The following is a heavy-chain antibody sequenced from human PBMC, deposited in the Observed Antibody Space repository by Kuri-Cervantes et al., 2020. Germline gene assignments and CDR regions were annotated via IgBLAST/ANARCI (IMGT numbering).Heavy chain of an antibody. CDR3: ARGAHSSSWTTGFGY. Sequence: SETLSLTCAVSGYSISSSYYWSWIRQPPGKGLEWIGYVYYSGSTNYNPSLKSRVTISVDTSKNQFSLKLSSVTAADTAVYYCARGAHSSSWTTGFGYWGQGTLVTVSS. V-gene: IGHV4-61*01. CDR1: GYSISSSYY. D-gene: IGHD6-13*01. J-gene: IGHJ4*02. CDR2: VYYSGST.